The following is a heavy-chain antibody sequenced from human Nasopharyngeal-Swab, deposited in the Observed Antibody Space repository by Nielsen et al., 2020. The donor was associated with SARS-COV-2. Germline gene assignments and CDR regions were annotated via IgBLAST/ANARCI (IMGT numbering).Heavy chain of an antibody. J-gene: IGHJ5*02. Sequence: SQTLSLTCTVSGGAIASGALRWSWIRQFPGQDLEWLVHVFFSAATSYNPSLKGRLTFSVDTSKTQFFMKLTSATAADTATYYWGREAPMRRPGAFGPWGQGTPVIVSS. CDR2: VFFSAAT. V-gene: IGHV4-31*03. D-gene: IGHD1-14*01. CDR1: GGAIASGALR. CDR3: GREAPMRRPGAFGP.